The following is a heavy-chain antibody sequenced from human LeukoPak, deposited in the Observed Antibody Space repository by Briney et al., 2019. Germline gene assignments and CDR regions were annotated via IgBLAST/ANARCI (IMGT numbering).Heavy chain of an antibody. CDR3: AREGSRRLYMDV. CDR2: IYYSGST. CDR1: GGSISSSSYY. V-gene: IGHV4-39*07. D-gene: IGHD6-25*01. J-gene: IGHJ6*03. Sequence: SETLSLTCTVSGGSISSSSYYWGWIRQPPGKGLEWIGSIYYSGSTYYNPSLKSRVTMSIDNSKHHFSLSLTSVTAADTAVYYCAREGSRRLYMDVWGRGTTVTVSS.